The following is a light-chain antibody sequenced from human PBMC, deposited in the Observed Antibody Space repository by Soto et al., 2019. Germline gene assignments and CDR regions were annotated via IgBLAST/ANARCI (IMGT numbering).Light chain of an antibody. V-gene: IGKV3D-15*01. Sequence: ELVMTQSPATLSVSPGERAILSCRASQSVSSNLAWYQQKPGQAPRLLIYDAYNRATGIPPRFSGSGSGTEFTLTISSLQPDDFATYYCQQYNSYSLTFGQGTKVDIK. CDR1: QSVSSN. CDR2: DAY. CDR3: QQYNSYSLT. J-gene: IGKJ1*01.